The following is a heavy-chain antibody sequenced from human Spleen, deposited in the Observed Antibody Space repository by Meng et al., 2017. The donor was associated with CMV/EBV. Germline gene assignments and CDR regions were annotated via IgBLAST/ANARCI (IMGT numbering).Heavy chain of an antibody. CDR1: GFTFSDYY. D-gene: IGHD6-19*01. CDR2: ISYDGSNK. Sequence: GESLKISCAASGFTFSDYYMSWIRQAPGKGLEWVAVISYDGSNKYYADSVKGRFTISRDNSKNTLYLQMNSLRAEDTAVYYCARDIEQSTDLFVYWGQGTLVTVSS. J-gene: IGHJ4*02. V-gene: IGHV3-30*03. CDR3: ARDIEQSTDLFVY.